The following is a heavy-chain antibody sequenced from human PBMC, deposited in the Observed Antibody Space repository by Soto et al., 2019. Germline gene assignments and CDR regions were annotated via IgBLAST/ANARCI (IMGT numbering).Heavy chain of an antibody. CDR3: ARHRYYEGSVPGYGMDV. D-gene: IGHD3-16*01. CDR2: ISSGGSFI. Sequence: QVQLVESGGGLVKPGGSLRLSCAASGFTFSDYYMSWIRQAPGKGLEYISYISSGGSFIYYADSVKGRFTISRDTAKTSLYLQMNSLRAEDTALYYCARHRYYEGSVPGYGMDVWGQGTTVTFSS. V-gene: IGHV3-11*01. J-gene: IGHJ6*02. CDR1: GFTFSDYY.